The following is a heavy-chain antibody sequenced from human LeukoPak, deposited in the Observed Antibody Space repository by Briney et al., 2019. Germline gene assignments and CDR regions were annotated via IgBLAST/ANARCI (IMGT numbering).Heavy chain of an antibody. CDR3: ARGAYYYGSGSYYPHPSDY. D-gene: IGHD3-10*01. J-gene: IGHJ4*02. CDR2: ISVYNVNT. CDR1: GYTFTSYG. V-gene: IGHV1-18*01. Sequence: GASVKVSCKASGYTFTSYGITWVRQAPGQGLEWMGWISVYNVNTNNAQKLQGRVTMTTDTSTSTAYMELRSLRSDDTAVYYCARGAYYYGSGSYYPHPSDYWGQGTLVTVSS.